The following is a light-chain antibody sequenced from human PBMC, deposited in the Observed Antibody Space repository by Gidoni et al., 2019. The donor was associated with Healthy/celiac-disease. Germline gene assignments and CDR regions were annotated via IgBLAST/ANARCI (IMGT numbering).Light chain of an antibody. CDR2: GAS. Sequence: EIVLTQSPGTLSLSPGERATLSCRASQSVSSSYLAWYQQKPGQAPRLLIYGASSRATGIPDRFSVSGSGTDFTLTISRLEPEDFAVYYCQQYGISPLTFGGGTKVEIK. V-gene: IGKV3-20*01. J-gene: IGKJ4*01. CDR1: QSVSSSY. CDR3: QQYGISPLT.